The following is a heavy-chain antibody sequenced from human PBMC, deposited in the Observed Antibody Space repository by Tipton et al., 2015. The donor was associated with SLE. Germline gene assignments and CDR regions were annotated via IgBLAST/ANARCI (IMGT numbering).Heavy chain of an antibody. J-gene: IGHJ6*02. CDR3: VRYMTKVTPYNYYGLDV. D-gene: IGHD4-17*01. Sequence: TLSLTCTVSGGSISTYYWSWIRQPPGKGLEWIGYVHNSGSSNYNPSLKSRVTFSVDTSKSQVSLKLTSVTAADTALYYCVRYMTKVTPYNYYGLDVWGQGTTVIVSS. V-gene: IGHV4-59*08. CDR2: VHNSGSS. CDR1: GGSISTYY.